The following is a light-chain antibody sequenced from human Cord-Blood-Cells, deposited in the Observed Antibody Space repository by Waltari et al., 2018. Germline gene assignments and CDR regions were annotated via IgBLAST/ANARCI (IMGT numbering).Light chain of an antibody. J-gene: IGKJ4*01. V-gene: IGKV1-33*01. CDR2: DAS. Sequence: DIQMTQSPSSLSASVGDRVTITCQASQDISNYLNWDQQKPGKAPKLLIYDASNLETGVPSRFSGSGSGTDFTFTISSLQPEDMATYYCQQYDNLPPLTFGGGTKVEIK. CDR3: QQYDNLPPLT. CDR1: QDISNY.